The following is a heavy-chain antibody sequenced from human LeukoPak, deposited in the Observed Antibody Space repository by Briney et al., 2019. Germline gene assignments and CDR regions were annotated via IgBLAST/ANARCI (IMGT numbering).Heavy chain of an antibody. V-gene: IGHV1-2*02. Sequence: ASVKVSCKASGYTFTSYYMHWVRQAPGQGLEWMGWINPNSGGTNYAQKFQGRVTMTRDTSISTAYMELSRLRSDDTAVYYCAREPYYDFWIRGSGDAFDIWGQGTMVTVSS. CDR3: AREPYYDFWIRGSGDAFDI. D-gene: IGHD3-3*01. CDR2: INPNSGGT. CDR1: GYTFTSYY. J-gene: IGHJ3*02.